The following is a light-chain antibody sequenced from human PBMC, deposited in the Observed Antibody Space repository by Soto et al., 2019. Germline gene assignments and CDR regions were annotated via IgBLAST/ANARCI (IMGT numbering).Light chain of an antibody. CDR2: DNS. V-gene: IGLV3-21*02. J-gene: IGLJ1*01. CDR1: NIDSRT. Sequence: SYELTQPPSVSVAPGQTATISCGENNIDSRTVHWYQQKPGQAPLLVVYDNSFRPSGIPNRFSGSKSGTSASLAIAGLQAEDEGDYYCQSYDSSLSGYVFGTGTKLTVL. CDR3: QSYDSSLSGYV.